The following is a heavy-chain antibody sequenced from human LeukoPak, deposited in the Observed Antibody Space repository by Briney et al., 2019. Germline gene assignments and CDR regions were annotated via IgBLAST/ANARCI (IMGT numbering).Heavy chain of an antibody. Sequence: ETLSLTCTVSGGSISSYYWSWVRQPPGKGLEWIGYIYYSGSTNFNPSLKSRVTISADTSKNQFSLKLSSVTAADTAVYYCARGGLEYQLLSYFDYWGQGTLVTVSS. CDR2: IYYSGST. CDR3: ARGGLEYQLLSYFDY. J-gene: IGHJ4*02. V-gene: IGHV4-59*01. D-gene: IGHD2-2*01. CDR1: GGSISSYY.